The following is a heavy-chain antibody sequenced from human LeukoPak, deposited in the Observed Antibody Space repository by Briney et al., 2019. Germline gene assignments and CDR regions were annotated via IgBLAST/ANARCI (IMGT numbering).Heavy chain of an antibody. CDR1: GFTFSNYA. J-gene: IGHJ6*02. CDR3: AKEVYQLLLVDYYYGMDV. CDR2: ISGSGGST. D-gene: IGHD2-2*01. V-gene: IGHV3-23*01. Sequence: PGGSLRLSCAASGFTFSNYAMSWVRQAPGKGLEWVSAISGSGGSTYYADSVKGRFTISRDNSKNTLYLQMNSLRAEDTAVYYCAKEVYQLLLVDYYYGMDVWGQGTTVTVSS.